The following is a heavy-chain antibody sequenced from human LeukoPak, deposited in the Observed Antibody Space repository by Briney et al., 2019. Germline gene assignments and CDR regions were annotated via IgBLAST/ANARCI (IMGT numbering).Heavy chain of an antibody. CDR3: ARARPDTPAHYDYRSYNGMDA. CDR2: MNANSGGK. Sequence: ASEKVSRTASGYTFTSYYMHWVRQGPGQRLEWVGGMNANSGGKNYEQKVQAKDTMTRDTPISTAQMRLSRLSSHDTGVYYCARARPDTPAHYDYRSYNGMDAWGQGTTVTVSS. CDR1: GYTFTSYY. V-gene: IGHV1-2*02. J-gene: IGHJ6*02. D-gene: IGHD3-3*01.